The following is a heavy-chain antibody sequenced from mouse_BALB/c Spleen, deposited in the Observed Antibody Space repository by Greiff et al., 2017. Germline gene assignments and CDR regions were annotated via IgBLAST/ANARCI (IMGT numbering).Heavy chain of an antibody. Sequence: VQLKQSGPELVKPGASVKIPCKASGYTFTDYNMDWVKQSHGKSLEWIGDINPNNGGTIYNQKFKGKATLTVDKSSSTAYMELRSLTSEDTAVYYCARMDYYGSVRWWGQGTTLTVSS. D-gene: IGHD1-1*01. J-gene: IGHJ2*01. CDR2: INPNNGGT. V-gene: IGHV1-18*01. CDR3: ARMDYYGSVRW. CDR1: GYTFTDYN.